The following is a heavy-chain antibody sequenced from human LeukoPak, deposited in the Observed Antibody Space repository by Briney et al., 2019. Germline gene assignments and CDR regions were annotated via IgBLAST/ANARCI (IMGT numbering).Heavy chain of an antibody. CDR1: GGTFSSYA. V-gene: IGHV1-69*05. D-gene: IGHD2-2*01. CDR2: IIPIFGTA. CDR3: ARGQDIVVVPAAMNWFDP. Sequence: SVTVSCKASGGTFSSYAISWVRQAPGQGLEWMGGIIPIFGTANYAQKFQGRVTITTDESTSTAYMELSSLRSEDTAVYYCARGQDIVVVPAAMNWFDPWGQGTLVTVSS. J-gene: IGHJ5*02.